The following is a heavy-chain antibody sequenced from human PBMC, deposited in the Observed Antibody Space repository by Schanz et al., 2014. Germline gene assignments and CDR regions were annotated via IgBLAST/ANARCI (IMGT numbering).Heavy chain of an antibody. CDR3: ARDSGSHYLVDY. D-gene: IGHD1-26*01. CDR2: ISRSSSTI. CDR1: AFIFRSYS. J-gene: IGHJ4*02. V-gene: IGHV3-48*01. Sequence: EVQLVESGGGLVQPRGSLRLSCAASAFIFRSYSMHWVRQAPGKGLEWVSYISRSSSTIYYADSVRGRFTISRDNAKNSLYLQMNSLRAEDTAVYYCARDSGSHYLVDYWGQGTLVTVSS.